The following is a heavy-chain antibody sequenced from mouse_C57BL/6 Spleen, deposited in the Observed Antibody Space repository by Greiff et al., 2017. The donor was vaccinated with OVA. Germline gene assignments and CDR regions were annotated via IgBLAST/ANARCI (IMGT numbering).Heavy chain of an antibody. V-gene: IGHV1-82*01. D-gene: IGHD2-1*01. CDR1: GYAFSSSW. CDR2: IYPGDGDT. J-gene: IGHJ2*01. Sequence: QVQLQQSGPELVKPGASVKISCKASGYAFSSSWMNWVKQRPGKGLEWIGRIYPGDGDTNYNGKFKGKATLTADKSSSTAYMQLSSLTSEDSAFYFCARGGGNYVPFDYWGQGTTLTVSS. CDR3: ARGGGNYVPFDY.